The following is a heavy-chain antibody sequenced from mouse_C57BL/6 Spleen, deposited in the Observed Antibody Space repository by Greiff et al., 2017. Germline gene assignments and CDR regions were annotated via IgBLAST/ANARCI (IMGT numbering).Heavy chain of an antibody. CDR3: AREGYYGGGYYAMDY. CDR1: GFTFSSYA. J-gene: IGHJ4*01. CDR2: ISSGGDYI. D-gene: IGHD1-1*01. V-gene: IGHV5S21*01. Sequence: EVKVVESGEGLVKPGGSLKLSCAASGFTFSSYAMSWVRQTPGKRLEWVAYISSGGDYIYYADTVKGRFTISRDNARNTLYLQMSSLKSEDTAMYDCAREGYYGGGYYAMDYWGQGTSVTVSS.